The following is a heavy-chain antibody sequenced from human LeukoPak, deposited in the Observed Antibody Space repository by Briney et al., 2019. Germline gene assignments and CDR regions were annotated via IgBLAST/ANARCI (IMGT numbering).Heavy chain of an antibody. J-gene: IGHJ5*02. Sequence: SVKVSCKASGGTFSSYAISWVRQAPGQGLDWMGRIIPIFGTANYAQKFQGRVTITTDESTSTAYMELSSLRSEDTAVYYCARGFDGDGYTYNWFDPWGQGTLVTVSS. CDR3: ARGFDGDGYTYNWFDP. V-gene: IGHV1-69*05. D-gene: IGHD5-24*01. CDR2: IIPIFGTA. CDR1: GGTFSSYA.